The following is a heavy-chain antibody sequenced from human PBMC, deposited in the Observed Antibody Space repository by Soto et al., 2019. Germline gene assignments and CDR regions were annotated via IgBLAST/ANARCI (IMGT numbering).Heavy chain of an antibody. J-gene: IGHJ4*02. V-gene: IGHV4-30-2*01. Sequence: SETLYLTCAVSCGSISSGGYSWSWIRPPPGKGLEWIGYIYHSGSTYYNPSLKSRVTISVDTSKNQFSLKLSSVTAADTAVYYCARHRENFDWSLDYWGQGTLVTVS. CDR2: IYHSGST. D-gene: IGHD3-9*01. CDR3: ARHRENFDWSLDY. CDR1: CGSISSGGYS.